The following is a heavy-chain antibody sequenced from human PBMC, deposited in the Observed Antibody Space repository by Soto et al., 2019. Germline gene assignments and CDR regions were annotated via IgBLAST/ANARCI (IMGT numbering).Heavy chain of an antibody. Sequence: PGGSLRLSCAASGFTFNNFRMHWVRQAPGKGLLWVSHVTSDGSSISYAGSVTGRFTVSRDNAKNTLYLQMNSLRAEDTALYYCVKGRSYYYYYGVDFWGQGSSVTGSS. V-gene: IGHV3-74*01. J-gene: IGHJ6*02. CDR3: VKGRSYYYYYGVDF. CDR2: VTSDGSSI. CDR1: GFTFNNFR.